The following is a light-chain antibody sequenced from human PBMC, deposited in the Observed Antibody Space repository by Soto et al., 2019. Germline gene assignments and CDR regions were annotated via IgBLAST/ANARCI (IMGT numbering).Light chain of an antibody. Sequence: DIVLTQTPGTLSLSPGDRATLSCRASQTLRSGYLAWYQHKPGQAPRLLIYDVSSRTTGIPDRFSGSGSGADVTITISRLEQEDCAVYSCQQYGTSTITFGQGTRLEIK. CDR2: DVS. CDR1: QTLRSGY. CDR3: QQYGTSTIT. J-gene: IGKJ5*01. V-gene: IGKV3-20*01.